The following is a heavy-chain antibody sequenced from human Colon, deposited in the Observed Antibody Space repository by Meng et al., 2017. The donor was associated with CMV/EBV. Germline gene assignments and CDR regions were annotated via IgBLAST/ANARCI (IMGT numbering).Heavy chain of an antibody. Sequence: CTVYGGSLNSGSFYWGWSLQPPGKGLEWIGSIYYTGSTFYTPSLKSRVTISLDMSKNQFSLNLSSVTAADTAVYYCARHFDSGWSDYWGQGSLVTVSS. D-gene: IGHD6-19*01. CDR2: IYYTGST. CDR1: GGSLNSGSFY. J-gene: IGHJ4*02. CDR3: ARHFDSGWSDY. V-gene: IGHV4-39*01.